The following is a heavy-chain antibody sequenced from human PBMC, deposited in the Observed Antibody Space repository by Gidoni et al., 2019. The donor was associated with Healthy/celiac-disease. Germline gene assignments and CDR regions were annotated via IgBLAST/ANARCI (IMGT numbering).Heavy chain of an antibody. J-gene: IGHJ2*01. CDR1: GGSISSYY. CDR3: ARDGGVTGTTAPYWYFAL. CDR2: IYDSGLP. V-gene: IGHV4-59*01. Sequence: QVQLQESGPGRVKPSETLSLTVTVSGGSISSYYWSWSRQPQGKGLEWIGYIYDSGLPNYNPSLNSRVTISVDTSKNQFSLKLSSVTAADTAVYYCARDGGVTGTTAPYWYFALWGRGTLVTVSS. D-gene: IGHD1-20*01.